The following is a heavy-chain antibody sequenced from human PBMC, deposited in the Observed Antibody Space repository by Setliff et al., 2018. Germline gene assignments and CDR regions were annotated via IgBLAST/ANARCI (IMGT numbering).Heavy chain of an antibody. CDR3: ARVRKGYSGYDFGDY. CDR1: GGSISSHY. CDR2: IYYSGST. Sequence: LSLTCTVSGGSISSHYWSWIRQPPGKGLEWIGSIYYSGSTNHNPSLKSRVTISLDTSRNQFSLKLRSVTAADTAVYYCARVRKGYSGYDFGDYWGQGTLVTVSS. V-gene: IGHV4-59*11. J-gene: IGHJ4*02. D-gene: IGHD5-12*01.